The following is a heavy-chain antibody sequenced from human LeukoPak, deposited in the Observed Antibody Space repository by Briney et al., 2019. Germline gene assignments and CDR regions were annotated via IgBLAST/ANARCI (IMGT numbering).Heavy chain of an antibody. V-gene: IGHV4-30-2*01. CDR3: ARFGLAAAGTHSWFDP. Sequence: SETLSLTCAVSGGSLSSGGCSWSWIRQPPGTGLEWIGYIYHSGSTYYNPSLKSRVTISVDRSKNQFSLKLSSVTAADTAVYYCARFGLAAAGTHSWFDPWGQGTLVTVSS. J-gene: IGHJ5*02. D-gene: IGHD6-13*01. CDR1: GGSLSSGGCS. CDR2: IYHSGST.